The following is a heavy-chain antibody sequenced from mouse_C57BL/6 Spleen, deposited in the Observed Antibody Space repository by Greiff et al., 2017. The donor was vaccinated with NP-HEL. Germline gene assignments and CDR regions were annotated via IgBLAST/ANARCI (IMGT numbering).Heavy chain of an antibody. Sequence: QVQLQQSGAELVRPGASVTLSCKASGYTFTDYEMHWVKQTPVHGLEWIGAIDPETGGTAYNQKFKGKAILTADKSSSTAYMELRSLTSEDSAVYYCTRKGYYYGSSSFAYWGQGTLVTVSA. D-gene: IGHD1-1*01. V-gene: IGHV1-15*01. J-gene: IGHJ3*01. CDR3: TRKGYYYGSSSFAY. CDR2: IDPETGGT. CDR1: GYTFTDYE.